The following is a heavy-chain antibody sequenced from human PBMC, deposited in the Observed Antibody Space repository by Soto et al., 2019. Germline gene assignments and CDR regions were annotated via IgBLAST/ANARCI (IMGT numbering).Heavy chain of an antibody. CDR2: TNTFNGEA. CDR3: ARDLDVSGGYFTDY. Sequence: SRKVGSKACAYWFPSTGISWGRQAPGQGPEWMGWTNTFNGEANYAQKLQGRVTMTTDTSTTTAYMELRSLTSDDTAVYYCARDLDVSGGYFTDYWGQVSLVTV. J-gene: IGHJ4*02. V-gene: IGHV1-18*01. D-gene: IGHD3-10*01. CDR1: AYWFPSTG.